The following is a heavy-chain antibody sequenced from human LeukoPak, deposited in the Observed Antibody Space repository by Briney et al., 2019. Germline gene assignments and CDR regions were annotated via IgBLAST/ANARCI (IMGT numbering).Heavy chain of an antibody. CDR1: GFTFDDYA. CDR3: AKDGSYDFWSGYYLN. Sequence: GGSLRLSCAASGFTFDDYAMHWVRQAPGKGLEWVSGISWNSGSIGYADSVKGRFTISRDNAKKSLYLQMNSLRAEDTALYYCAKDGSYDFWSGYYLNWGQGTLVTVSS. D-gene: IGHD3-3*01. CDR2: ISWNSGSI. J-gene: IGHJ4*02. V-gene: IGHV3-9*01.